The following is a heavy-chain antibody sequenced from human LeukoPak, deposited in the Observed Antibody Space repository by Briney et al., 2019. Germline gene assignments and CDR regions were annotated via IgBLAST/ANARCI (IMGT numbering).Heavy chain of an antibody. D-gene: IGHD1-7*01. CDR1: GFTFSSYA. J-gene: IGHJ3*02. V-gene: IGHV3-23*01. CDR2: ISGGGDST. CDR3: AKDRDWNYGDDAFDI. Sequence: PGGSLRLSCVASGFTFSSYAMTWVRQAQGKGLEWVSTISGGGDSTYYADAVKGRFTISRDNSKNTLYLQMNSLRAEDTAVYYCAKDRDWNYGDDAFDIWGQGTMVTVSS.